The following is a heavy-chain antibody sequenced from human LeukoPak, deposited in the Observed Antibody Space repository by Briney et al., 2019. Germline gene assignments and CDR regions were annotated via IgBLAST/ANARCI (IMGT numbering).Heavy chain of an antibody. J-gene: IGHJ4*02. CDR2: IHSGDRT. CDR3: ATRGL. CDR1: GFTFSSYA. V-gene: IGHV3-23*01. Sequence: PGGSLRLSCAASGFTFSSYAMSWVRQAPGKGLEWVSMIHSGDRTFYADSVKGRFTISRDNPKNTLYLQMNTLTAEDTAVYYCATRGLWGQGTLVTVSS.